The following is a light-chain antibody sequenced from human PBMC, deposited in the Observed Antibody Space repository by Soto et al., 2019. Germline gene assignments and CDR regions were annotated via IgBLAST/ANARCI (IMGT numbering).Light chain of an antibody. CDR1: SSDVGGYNY. CDR3: GSYANGNIV. Sequence: QSALTQPPSASGSPGQSVTISCTGTSSDVGGYNYVSWYQQHADKAPKLMIYEVAKRPSGVPERFSGSKSANTASLTVSGLQAEDEAYYSCGSYANGNIVFGQGTKLNVL. CDR2: EVA. V-gene: IGLV2-8*01. J-gene: IGLJ2*01.